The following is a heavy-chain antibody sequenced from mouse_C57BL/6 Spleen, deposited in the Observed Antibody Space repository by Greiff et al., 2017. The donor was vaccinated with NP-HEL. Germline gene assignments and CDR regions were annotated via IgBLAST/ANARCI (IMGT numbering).Heavy chain of an antibody. J-gene: IGHJ1*03. CDR3: ARAGLGKAWYFDV. D-gene: IGHD4-1*01. CDR1: GFNITNTY. CDR2: IDPANGNT. Sequence: EVQLQQSVAELVRPGASVKLSCTASGFNITNTYMHWVKQRPEQGLEWIGRIDPANGNTKYAPKFQGKATITADTSSNTAYLQLSSLTSEDTAIDYCARAGLGKAWYFDVWGTGTTVTVAS. V-gene: IGHV14-3*01.